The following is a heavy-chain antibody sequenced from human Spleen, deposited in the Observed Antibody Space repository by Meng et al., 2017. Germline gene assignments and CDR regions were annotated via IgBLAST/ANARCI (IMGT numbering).Heavy chain of an antibody. Sequence: GESLKISCVASGFTFDNYAMHWVRQAPGKGLEWVSLISWDGDSTYYADSVKGRFTIPRDNSNNSLYLQMNSLRAEDTAVYYCALLSTVSSGYLYHGMDVWGHGTTVTVSS. CDR2: ISWDGDST. CDR1: GFTFDNYA. V-gene: IGHV3-43D*03. J-gene: IGHJ6*02. CDR3: ALLSTVSSGYLYHGMDV. D-gene: IGHD3-22*01.